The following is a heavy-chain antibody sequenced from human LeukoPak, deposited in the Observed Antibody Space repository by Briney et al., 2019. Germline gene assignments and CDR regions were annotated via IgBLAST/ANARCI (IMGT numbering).Heavy chain of an antibody. CDR3: AKDRDFWSGYPDY. Sequence: ETLSLTCTVSGGSISSYYWSWIRQPPGKGLEWVSAISGSGGSTYYADSVKGRFTISRDNSKNTLYLQMNSLRAEDTAVYYCAKDRDFWSGYPDYWGQGTLVTVSS. D-gene: IGHD3-3*01. V-gene: IGHV3-23*01. CDR1: GGSISSYY. J-gene: IGHJ4*02. CDR2: ISGSGGST.